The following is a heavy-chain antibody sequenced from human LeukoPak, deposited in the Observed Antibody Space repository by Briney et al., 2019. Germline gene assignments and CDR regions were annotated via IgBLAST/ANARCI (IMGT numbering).Heavy chain of an antibody. D-gene: IGHD3-10*01. J-gene: IGHJ4*02. CDR1: GFTFDDYA. CDR2: ISWNSGSI. CDR3: AKDIPDYYGSGNSFDY. V-gene: IGHV3-9*01. Sequence: GRSLRLSCAASGFTFDDYAMHWVRQAPGKGLEWVSGISWNSGSIGYADSVKGRFTISRDNAKNSLYLQMNSLRAEDTALYYCAKDIPDYYGSGNSFDYWGQGTLVTVSS.